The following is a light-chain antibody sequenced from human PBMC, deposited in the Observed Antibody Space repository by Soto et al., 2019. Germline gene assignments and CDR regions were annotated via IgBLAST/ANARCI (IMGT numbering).Light chain of an antibody. J-gene: IGKJ2*01. V-gene: IGKV3-20*01. Sequence: EIVLTQSPGTLSLSPGEGATLSCRASQSVSSSYLAWFQQKAGQAPRLLIYGASRRATGIPDRFSGSGSGTDFTLTISRLEPEDFGVFFCQQYGTSPYTFGQGTKLEIK. CDR3: QQYGTSPYT. CDR2: GAS. CDR1: QSVSSSY.